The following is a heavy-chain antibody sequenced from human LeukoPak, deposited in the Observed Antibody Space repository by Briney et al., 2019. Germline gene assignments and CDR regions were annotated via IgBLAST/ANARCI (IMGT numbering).Heavy chain of an antibody. CDR1: GFTVSSNY. V-gene: IGHV3-66*01. CDR2: IYSGGST. Sequence: TGGSLRLSCAASGFTVSSNYMSWVRQAPGKGLEWVSVIYSGGSTYYADSVKGRFTISRDNSKNTLYLQMNSLRAEDTAVYYCAKDLGRSGSYARACDYWGQGTLVTVSS. J-gene: IGHJ4*02. CDR3: AKDLGRSGSYARACDY. D-gene: IGHD3-10*01.